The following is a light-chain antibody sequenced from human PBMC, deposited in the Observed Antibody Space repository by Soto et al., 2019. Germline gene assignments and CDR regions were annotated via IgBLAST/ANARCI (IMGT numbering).Light chain of an antibody. Sequence: QSALTQPPSASGSPGQSVTISCTGTSSDVGGYNYVSWYQHHPGKAPKLMIYEVSKRPSGVPDRFSGSKSGNAASLTVSGLQADDEADYSCCPYGGTKVGFGTVTKLTVL. J-gene: IGLJ1*01. CDR2: EVS. CDR1: SSDVGGYNY. CDR3: CPYGGTKVG. V-gene: IGLV2-8*01.